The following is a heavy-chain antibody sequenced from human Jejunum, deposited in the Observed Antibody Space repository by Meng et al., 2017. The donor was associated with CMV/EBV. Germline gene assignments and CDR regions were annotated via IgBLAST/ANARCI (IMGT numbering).Heavy chain of an antibody. CDR2: MMYDGTNG. D-gene: IGHD3-22*01. CDR3: ATAYYYDRSGHYPVFDI. V-gene: IGHV3-30*02. J-gene: IGHJ3*02. Sequence: TFSNYGMDWVSKAPGKGLELVSYMMYDGTNGYYADYVKGRFTVSSDNDQNTLHLQMNSLRPEDTALYYCATAYYYDRSGHYPVFDIWGQGTMVTVSS. CDR1: TFSNYG.